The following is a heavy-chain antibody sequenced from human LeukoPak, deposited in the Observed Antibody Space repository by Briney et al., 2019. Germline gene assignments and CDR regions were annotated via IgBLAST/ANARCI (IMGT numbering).Heavy chain of an antibody. J-gene: IGHJ4*02. CDR1: GFTFNTYW. CDR3: ARDGRIVVTPSC. V-gene: IGHV3-7*03. Sequence: GGSLKLSCAASGFTFNTYWMSWVRQAPGKSLEWVATIKPDGSEKYYVDSVKGRFTISRDNAKNSLYLQMNSLSAEDTAIYYCARDGRIVVTPSCWGQGTLVAVSS. CDR2: IKPDGSEK. D-gene: IGHD4-23*01.